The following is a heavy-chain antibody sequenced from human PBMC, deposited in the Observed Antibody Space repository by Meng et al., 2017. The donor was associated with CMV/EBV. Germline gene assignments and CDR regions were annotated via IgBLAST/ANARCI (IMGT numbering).Heavy chain of an antibody. CDR3: AGFTFGGVIVRWFDP. V-gene: IGHV4-34*01. D-gene: IGHD3-16*02. CDR2: INHSRST. J-gene: IGHJ5*02. CDR1: VLSFSGWS. Sequence: VRVLSFSGWSWSCIRPAPGKGLEWVGEINHSRSTNYNPSRKSRVTISVDTSKTQFSLKLSSVTAADTAVYYCAGFTFGGVIVRWFDPWGQGTLVTVSS.